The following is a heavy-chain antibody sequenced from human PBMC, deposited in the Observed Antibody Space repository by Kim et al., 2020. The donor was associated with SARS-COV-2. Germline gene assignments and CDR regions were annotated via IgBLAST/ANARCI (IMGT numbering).Heavy chain of an antibody. Sequence: SQKYQGRVTITRDTSASTAYMELSSLRSEDTAVYYCARRLWGTTVTTGCDPWGQGTLVTVSS. J-gene: IGHJ5*02. CDR3: ARRLWGTTVTTGCDP. V-gene: IGHV1-3*01. D-gene: IGHD4-17*01.